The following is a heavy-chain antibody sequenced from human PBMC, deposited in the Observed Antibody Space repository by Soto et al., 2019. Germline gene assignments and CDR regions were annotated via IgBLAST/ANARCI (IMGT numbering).Heavy chain of an antibody. V-gene: IGHV3-74*01. CDR3: ARGQVVPAAISYDYYMDV. J-gene: IGHJ6*03. CDR2: INSDGSST. D-gene: IGHD2-2*02. CDR1: GFTFSSYW. Sequence: GSMRLSCAASGFTFSSYWMHWVRQAPGKGLVWVSRINSDGSSTSYADSVKGRFTISRDNAKNTLYLQMNSLRAEDTAVYYCARGQVVPAAISYDYYMDVWGKGTTVTVSS.